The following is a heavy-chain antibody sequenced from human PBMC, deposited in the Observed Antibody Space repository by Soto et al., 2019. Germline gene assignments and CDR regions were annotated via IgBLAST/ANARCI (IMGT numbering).Heavy chain of an antibody. D-gene: IGHD3-10*01. CDR1: GGISTSHY. V-gene: IGHV1-69*06. CDR2: IIPLFGRG. Sequence: QVQLVQSGAEVKKPGSSVKVSCRASGGISTSHYISWIRQAPGQGLQWMGGIIPLFGRGNHAQQFQDRLTITADKSTSTVYMELSSLGLTDTAVYYCASDMDYYHYSGMDVWGQGTTVTVSS. J-gene: IGHJ6*02. CDR3: ASDMDYYHYSGMDV.